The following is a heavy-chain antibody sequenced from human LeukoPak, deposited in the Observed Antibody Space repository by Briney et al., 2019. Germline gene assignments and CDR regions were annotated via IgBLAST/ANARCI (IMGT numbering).Heavy chain of an antibody. J-gene: IGHJ4*02. CDR3: VRGFGSRGFDY. CDR2: ISWNSGSI. D-gene: IGHD3-10*01. CDR1: GFTFGDYA. V-gene: IGHV3-9*01. Sequence: GGSLRLSCAASGFTFGDYAMHWVRQAPGKSLEWVSGISWNSGSIGYADSVKGRFTISRDNAKNSLYLQMNSLRAEDTALYYCVRGFGSRGFDYWGQGALVTVSS.